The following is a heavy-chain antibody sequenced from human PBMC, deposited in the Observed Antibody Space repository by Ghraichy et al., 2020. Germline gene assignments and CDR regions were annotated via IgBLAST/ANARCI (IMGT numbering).Heavy chain of an antibody. CDR2: INHSGST. V-gene: IGHV4-34*01. D-gene: IGHD3-10*01. Sequence: SETLSLTCAVYGGSFSGYYWSWIRQPPGKGLEWIGEINHSGSTNYNPSLKSRVTISVDTSKNQFSLKLSSVTAADTAVYYCARGVRYGSGSCPFDYWGQGTLVTVSS. CDR1: GGSFSGYY. CDR3: ARGVRYGSGSCPFDY. J-gene: IGHJ4*02.